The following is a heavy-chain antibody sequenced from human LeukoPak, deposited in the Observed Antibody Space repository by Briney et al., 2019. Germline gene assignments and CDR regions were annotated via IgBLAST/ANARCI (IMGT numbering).Heavy chain of an antibody. V-gene: IGHV3-9*01. CDR3: VRARLIRLENFFDY. D-gene: IGHD2-21*02. CDR1: GITFDDYA. J-gene: IGHJ4*02. CDR2: TSWNSKNI. Sequence: GGSLRLSCAASGITFDDYAMFWVRQAPGKGLEWVSCTSWNSKNIWYAASVKGRFTISRDNAKNSLYLQMNSLRAEDTAVYFCVRARLIRLENFFDYWGQGTLVTVSS.